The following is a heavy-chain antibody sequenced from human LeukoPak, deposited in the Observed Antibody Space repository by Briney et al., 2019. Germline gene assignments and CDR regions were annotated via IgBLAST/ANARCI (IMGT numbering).Heavy chain of an antibody. CDR3: ARQEGNRIAHI. CDR2: IYHSGST. Sequence: SQTLSLTCTVSGGSISSGGYYWSWIRQPPGKGLEWIGDIYHSGSTYYNPSLKSRVTISVDRSKNQFSLKLSSVTAADTAVYYCARQEGNRIAHIWGQGTMVTVSS. D-gene: IGHD6-13*01. CDR1: GGSISSGGYY. J-gene: IGHJ3*02. V-gene: IGHV4-30-2*01.